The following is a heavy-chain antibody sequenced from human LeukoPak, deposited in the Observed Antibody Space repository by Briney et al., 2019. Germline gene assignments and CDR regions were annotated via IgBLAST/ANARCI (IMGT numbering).Heavy chain of an antibody. V-gene: IGHV3-23*01. CDR2: ISGSGGST. CDR1: GFTFSSYA. CDR3: AKTLVSYYDSSGYFGY. J-gene: IGHJ4*02. Sequence: PGGSLRLSCAASGFTFSSYAMSWVRQAPGKGLEWVSAISGSGGSTYYADSVKGRLTISRDNSKNTLYLQMNSLRAEDTAVYYCAKTLVSYYDSSGYFGYWGQGTLVTVSS. D-gene: IGHD3-22*01.